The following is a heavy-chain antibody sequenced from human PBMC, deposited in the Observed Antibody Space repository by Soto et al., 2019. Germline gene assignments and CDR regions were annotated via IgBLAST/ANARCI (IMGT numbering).Heavy chain of an antibody. CDR2: ISSNGGST. J-gene: IGHJ4*02. CDR3: AKSGWFGELSNDY. V-gene: IGHV3-64*04. CDR1: GFTFSSYA. Sequence: GGSLRLSCSASGFTFSSYAMHWVRQAPGKGLEYVSAISSNGGSTYYADSVKGRFTISRDNSKNNLYQQMNSLRAEDTAVYYCAKSGWFGELSNDYWGQGTLVTVSS. D-gene: IGHD3-10*01.